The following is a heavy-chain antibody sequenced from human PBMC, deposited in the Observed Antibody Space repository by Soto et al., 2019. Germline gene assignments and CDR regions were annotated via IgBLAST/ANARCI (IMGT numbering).Heavy chain of an antibody. V-gene: IGHV3-9*01. CDR1: GFTFDDYA. D-gene: IGHD6-13*01. CDR2: ISWNSGSI. J-gene: IGHJ4*02. CDR3: AKENWAAAGTYFDY. Sequence: EVQLVESGGGLVQPGRSLRLSCAASGFTFDDYAMHWVRQAPGKGLEWVSGISWNSGSIGYADSVKGRFTISRDNVKNSLYLQMNSLRAEDTALYYCAKENWAAAGTYFDYWGQGTLVTVSS.